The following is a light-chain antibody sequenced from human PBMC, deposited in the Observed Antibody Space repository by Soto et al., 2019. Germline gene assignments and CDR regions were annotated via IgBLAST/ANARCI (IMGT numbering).Light chain of an antibody. J-gene: IGKJ5*01. Sequence: EIVMTQSPATLSVSPGDRATLSCRASQSVSSNLAWYQQKPGQAPRLRIYDASNRATGIPARLSGSGPGTDFTLTISSIEPEDFAVYYCQQRSNWHSFGQGTRLEIK. CDR3: QQRSNWHS. V-gene: IGKV3D-11*02. CDR1: QSVSSN. CDR2: DAS.